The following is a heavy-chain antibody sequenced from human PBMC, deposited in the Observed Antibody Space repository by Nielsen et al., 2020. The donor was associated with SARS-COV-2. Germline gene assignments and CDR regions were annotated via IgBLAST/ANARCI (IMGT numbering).Heavy chain of an antibody. CDR2: ISYDGSNK. CDR1: GFTFSSYG. J-gene: IGHJ4*02. CDR3: ARDSTITMIVDYFDY. V-gene: IGHV3-30*03. D-gene: IGHD3-22*01. Sequence: GESLKISCAASGFTFSSYGMHWVRQAPGKGLEWVAVISYDGSNKYYADSVKGRFTISRDNAKNSLYLQMNSLRAEDTAVYYCARDSTITMIVDYFDYWGQGTLVTVSS.